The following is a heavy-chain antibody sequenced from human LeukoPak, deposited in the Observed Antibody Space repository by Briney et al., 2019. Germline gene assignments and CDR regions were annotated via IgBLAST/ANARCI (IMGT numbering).Heavy chain of an antibody. CDR2: ISGSGGST. D-gene: IGHD6-19*01. CDR3: AKADSSGWFLSPDY. V-gene: IGHV3-23*01. J-gene: IGHJ4*02. Sequence: GGSLRLSCAASGFTFSSYAMSWVRQAPGKGLAWVSAISGSGGSTYYADSVKGRFTISRDNSKNTLYLQMNSLRAEDTAVYYCAKADSSGWFLSPDYWGQGTLVTVSS. CDR1: GFTFSSYA.